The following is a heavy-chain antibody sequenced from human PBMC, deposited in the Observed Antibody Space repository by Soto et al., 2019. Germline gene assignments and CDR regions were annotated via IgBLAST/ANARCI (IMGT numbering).Heavy chain of an antibody. CDR3: VRGCISTSCYPFDP. D-gene: IGHD2-2*01. CDR1: GGSISSGDYY. Sequence: QVQLQESGPGLVKPSQTLSLTCTVSGGSISSGDYYWSWIRQPPGKGLEWIGYIYYSGSTYYNPSLKIQVNISVDTTKNQFSLKLSSVTAADTAVYYCVRGCISTSCYPFDPWGQGTLVTVSS. V-gene: IGHV4-30-4*01. J-gene: IGHJ5*02. CDR2: IYYSGST.